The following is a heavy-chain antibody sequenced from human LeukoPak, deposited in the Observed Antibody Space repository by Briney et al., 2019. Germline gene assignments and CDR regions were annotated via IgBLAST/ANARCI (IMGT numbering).Heavy chain of an antibody. J-gene: IGHJ5*02. V-gene: IGHV1-69*02. CDR3: APQLNTGYSSSWQFDP. CDR1: GGTFSSYT. D-gene: IGHD6-13*01. CDR2: IIPILGIA. Sequence: SVKVSCKASGGTFSSYTISWLRQAPGQGLEWMGRIIPILGIANYAQKFQGRVTITADKSTSTAYMELSSLRSEDTAVYYCAPQLNTGYSSSWQFDPWGQGTLVTVSS.